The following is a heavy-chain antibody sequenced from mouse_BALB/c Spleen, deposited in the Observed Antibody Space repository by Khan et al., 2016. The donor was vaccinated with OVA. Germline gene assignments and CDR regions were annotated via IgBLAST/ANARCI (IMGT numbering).Heavy chain of an antibody. J-gene: IGHJ4*01. Sequence: VQLQESGPELVKPGASVKMSCKASGYTFTDYVISWVKQRTGQGLEWIGEIYPGSGSTYYNEKCKGKATLTADTSSKSAYMKLSSLTSEDSSVYFCAKIYYGNSYAFDFWCQGTSVTVSS. CDR1: GYTFTDYV. V-gene: IGHV1-81*01. D-gene: IGHD2-1*01. CDR3: AKIYYGNSYAFDF. CDR2: IYPGSGST.